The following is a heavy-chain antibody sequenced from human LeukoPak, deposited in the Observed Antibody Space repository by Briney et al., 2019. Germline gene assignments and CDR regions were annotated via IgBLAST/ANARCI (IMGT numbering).Heavy chain of an antibody. J-gene: IGHJ5*02. Sequence: PRASLRLSCAASGFTFSSYAMSWVRQAPGKGLEWVSAISGSGGSTYYADSVKGRFTISRDNSKNTLYLQMNSLRAEDTAVYYCAKDQPTIALRLGWFDPWGQGTLVTVSS. CDR2: ISGSGGST. V-gene: IGHV3-23*01. D-gene: IGHD5/OR15-5a*01. CDR3: AKDQPTIALRLGWFDP. CDR1: GFTFSSYA.